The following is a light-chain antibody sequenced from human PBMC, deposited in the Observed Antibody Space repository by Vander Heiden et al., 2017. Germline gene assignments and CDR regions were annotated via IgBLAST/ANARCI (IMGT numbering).Light chain of an antibody. CDR2: AAS. CDR3: QQYHTYPLT. CDR1: QGIARW. V-gene: IGKV1D-16*01. Sequence: DIQMTQYPSSLSASVGDRVTLTCRASQGIARWLAWYQQKPGKPPKSLSYAASTLLSGVPSRFSGSGSGTDFTLTITSLQPEDFATYYCQQYHTYPLTFGGGTKVEIK. J-gene: IGKJ4*01.